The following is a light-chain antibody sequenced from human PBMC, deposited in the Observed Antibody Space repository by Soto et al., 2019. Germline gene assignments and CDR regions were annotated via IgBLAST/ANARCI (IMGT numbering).Light chain of an antibody. CDR2: GAS. Sequence: EVVLTQSPGTLSLSPGERATLSCRASQGVTTAYLAWYQHKPGQAPRLLIYGASNRATGIPDRFGGSGSGTDFTLAISRLEPEDFAVYSCQQYGASPLFTFGPGTKVDLK. CDR1: QGVTTAY. V-gene: IGKV3-20*01. J-gene: IGKJ3*01. CDR3: QQYGASPLFT.